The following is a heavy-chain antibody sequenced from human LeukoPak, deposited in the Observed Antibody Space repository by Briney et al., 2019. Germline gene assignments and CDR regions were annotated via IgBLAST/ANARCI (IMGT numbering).Heavy chain of an antibody. CDR1: GFTFSSYS. Sequence: GGALRLSCAASGFTFSSYSMNCVRQAPGEGLECVSSISSSSSYVYYADSVKDRFTISRENDKNSLYLQMNSRRAEDTAVYYCARDVRFLEWPFDYWGQGTLVTVSS. V-gene: IGHV3-21*01. D-gene: IGHD3-3*01. CDR3: ARDVRFLEWPFDY. J-gene: IGHJ4*02. CDR2: ISSSSSYV.